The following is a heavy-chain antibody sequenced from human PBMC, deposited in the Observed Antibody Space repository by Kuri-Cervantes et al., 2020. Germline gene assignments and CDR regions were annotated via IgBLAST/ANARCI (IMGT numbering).Heavy chain of an antibody. Sequence: SVKVSCKASGGTFSSYAISWVRQAPGQGLEWTGGIIPIFGTANYAQKFQGRVTITADESTSTAYMELSSLRSEDTAVYYCARGVAGAGTMWLVYWGQGTLVTVSS. J-gene: IGHJ4*02. V-gene: IGHV1-69*13. D-gene: IGHD6-19*01. CDR1: GGTFSSYA. CDR3: ARGVAGAGTMWLVY. CDR2: IIPIFGTA.